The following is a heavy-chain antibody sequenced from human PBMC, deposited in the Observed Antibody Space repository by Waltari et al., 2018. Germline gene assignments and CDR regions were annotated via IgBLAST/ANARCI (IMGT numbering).Heavy chain of an antibody. V-gene: IGHV3-48*04. CDR2: MTGSSRTI. CDR3: ARPVAAAGNYGMDV. D-gene: IGHD6-13*01. Sequence: EVQLVESGGTLVQPGGSLSLSCIASGFPFSPYSLNWVRQAPGKGLEWISYMTGSSRTIYYTDSVKGRFTVSRDNAKNSLFLQMSSLRVEDTAVYYCARPVAAAGNYGMDVWGQGTTVTVSS. CDR1: GFPFSPYS. J-gene: IGHJ6*02.